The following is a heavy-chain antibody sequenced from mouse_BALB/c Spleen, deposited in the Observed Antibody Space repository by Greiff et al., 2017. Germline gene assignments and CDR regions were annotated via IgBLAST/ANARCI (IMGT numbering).Heavy chain of an antibody. CDR2: INPYNDGT. Sequence: VQLQQSGPELVKPGASVKMSCKASGYTFTSYVMHWVKQKPGQGLEWIGYINPYNDGTKYNEKFKGKATLTSDESSSTAYMELSSLTSEDSAVYYCARSYDGYPYAMDYWGQGTSVTVSS. CDR3: ARSYDGYPYAMDY. D-gene: IGHD2-3*01. CDR1: GYTFTSYV. J-gene: IGHJ4*01. V-gene: IGHV1-14*01.